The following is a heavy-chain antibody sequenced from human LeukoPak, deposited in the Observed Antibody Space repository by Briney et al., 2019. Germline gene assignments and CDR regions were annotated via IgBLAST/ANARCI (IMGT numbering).Heavy chain of an antibody. V-gene: IGHV1-69*06. CDR1: GGTFSSYA. Sequence: GASVKVSCKASGGTFSSYAISWVRQAPGQGLEWMGGIIPIFGTANYAQKFQGRVTITADKSTSTAYMELSSLRSEDTAVYYCAREGLGYYDSSGYYSDAFDIWGQGTMVTVSS. J-gene: IGHJ3*02. CDR2: IIPIFGTA. CDR3: AREGLGYYDSSGYYSDAFDI. D-gene: IGHD3-22*01.